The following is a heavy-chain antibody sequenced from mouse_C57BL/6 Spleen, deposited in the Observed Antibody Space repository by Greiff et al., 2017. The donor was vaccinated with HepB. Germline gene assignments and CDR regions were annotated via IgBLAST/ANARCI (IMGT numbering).Heavy chain of an antibody. Sequence: VQLQQSGPALVKPGASVKISFKASGYSFTGYYMNWVKQSPEKSLEWIGEINPSTGGTTYNQKFKAKATLTVDKSSSTAYMQLKSLTSEDSAVYYCARRYYGNYLFAYWGKGTLVTVSA. CDR1: GYSFTGYY. V-gene: IGHV1-42*01. CDR3: ARRYYGNYLFAY. D-gene: IGHD2-1*01. J-gene: IGHJ3*01. CDR2: INPSTGGT.